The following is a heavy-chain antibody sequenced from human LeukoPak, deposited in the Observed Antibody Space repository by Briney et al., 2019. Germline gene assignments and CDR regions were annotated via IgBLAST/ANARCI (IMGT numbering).Heavy chain of an antibody. D-gene: IGHD6-13*01. CDR1: GFTFSSYA. CDR2: ISGSGGST. CDR3: AKSESGYSSIFDY. V-gene: IGHV3-23*01. Sequence: GGSLRLSCAASGFTFSSYAMSWVRQAPGKGLEWVSAISGSGGSTYYADSVKGRFTISRDNSKNTLYLQMSSLRAEDTAVYYCAKSESGYSSIFDYWGQGTLVTVSS. J-gene: IGHJ4*02.